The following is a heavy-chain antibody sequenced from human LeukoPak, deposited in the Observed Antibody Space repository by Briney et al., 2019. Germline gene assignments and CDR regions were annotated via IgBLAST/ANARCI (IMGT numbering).Heavy chain of an antibody. V-gene: IGHV1-18*01. Sequence: GASVKVSCKASGYTFTSYGISWVRQAPGQGLEWMGWISAYNGNTNYAQKLQGRVTMTTDTSTSTVYMELRSLRSDDTAVYYCARDLPAPGEGGDYWGQGTLVTVSS. J-gene: IGHJ4*02. CDR2: ISAYNGNT. CDR3: ARDLPAPGEGGDY. CDR1: GYTFTSYG. D-gene: IGHD3-10*01.